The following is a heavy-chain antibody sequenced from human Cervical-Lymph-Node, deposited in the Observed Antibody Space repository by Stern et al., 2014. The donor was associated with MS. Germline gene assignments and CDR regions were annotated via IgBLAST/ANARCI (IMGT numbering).Heavy chain of an antibody. CDR3: AKHACTGAACPFDL. Sequence: QLQLQESGPGLVKPSETLSLTCAVSGDSISSYTHYWAWIRQPPGKGLEWIGSVYYSGATYYNPSHKSPVPISVDTSKTHFSLGLNSVTAADTAVYYCAKHACTGAACPFDLWGQGTLVTVSS. D-gene: IGHD2-8*02. J-gene: IGHJ4*02. CDR1: GDSISSYTHY. V-gene: IGHV4-39*01. CDR2: VYYSGAT.